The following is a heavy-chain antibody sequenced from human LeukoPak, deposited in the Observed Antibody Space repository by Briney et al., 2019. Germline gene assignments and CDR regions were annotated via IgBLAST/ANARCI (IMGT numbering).Heavy chain of an antibody. Sequence: ESGPTLVNPTQTLTLTCTFSGFSLSTSGMCVSWIRQPPGKALEWLALIDWDDDKYYSTSLNTRLTISKDTSKNQVVLTMTNMDPVDTATYYCARSTSTYYYDSSGLTLENYFDYWGQGTLVTVSS. CDR3: ARSTSTYYYDSSGLTLENYFDY. V-gene: IGHV2-70*01. D-gene: IGHD3-22*01. CDR2: IDWDDDK. CDR1: GFSLSTSGMC. J-gene: IGHJ4*02.